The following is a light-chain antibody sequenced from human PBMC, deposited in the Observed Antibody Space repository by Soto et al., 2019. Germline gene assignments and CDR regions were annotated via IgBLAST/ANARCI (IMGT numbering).Light chain of an antibody. Sequence: EIVMTQSPATLSVSPGERATLSCRASQSVSSNLAWYQQKHGQAPRLLIYCASTKATGIPARFSGSGSGTDFTLTISSLQDENFAVYYCLQYNTWPYTFGQGTKLEIK. CDR2: CAS. CDR1: QSVSSN. V-gene: IGKV3-15*01. J-gene: IGKJ2*01. CDR3: LQYNTWPYT.